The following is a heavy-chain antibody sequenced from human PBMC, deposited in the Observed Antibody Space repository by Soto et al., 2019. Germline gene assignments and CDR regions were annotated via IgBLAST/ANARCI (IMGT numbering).Heavy chain of an antibody. CDR2: INAGNGNT. Sequence: ASVKVSCKASGYTFTSYAMHWVRQAPGQRLEWMGWINAGNGNTKYSQKFQGRVTITRDTSASTAYMELSSLRSEDTAVYYCARGVRTGIAAAGLLIWGQGTMVTVSS. V-gene: IGHV1-3*01. D-gene: IGHD6-13*01. CDR1: GYTFTSYA. J-gene: IGHJ3*02. CDR3: ARGVRTGIAAAGLLI.